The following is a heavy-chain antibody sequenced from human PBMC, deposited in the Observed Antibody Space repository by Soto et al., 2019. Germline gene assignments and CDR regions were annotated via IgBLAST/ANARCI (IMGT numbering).Heavy chain of an antibody. Sequence: LKCSFSGVPITSCDYVWNWIRQPPGKGLESIGYVFYSGATNYSPSLKSRAAISMDTSKNQFSLSLTSVTAADTAVYYCARAGFSYGHLLFWGQGVRVT. V-gene: IGHV4-30-4*01. J-gene: IGHJ4*02. D-gene: IGHD3-10*01. CDR2: VFYSGAT. CDR1: GVPITSCDYV. CDR3: ARAGFSYGHLLF.